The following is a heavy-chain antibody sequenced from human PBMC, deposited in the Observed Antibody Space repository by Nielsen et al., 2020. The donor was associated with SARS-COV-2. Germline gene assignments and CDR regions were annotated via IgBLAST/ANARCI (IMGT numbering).Heavy chain of an antibody. Sequence: LRLSCAVSGGSISSGGYSWSWIRQPPGKGLEWIGYIYHSGRTYYNPSLKSRVTISVDRSKNQCSLKLSSVTAADTAVYYCARGGRITFGGADDAFDIWGQGTMVAVSS. J-gene: IGHJ3*02. D-gene: IGHD3-16*01. V-gene: IGHV4-30-2*01. CDR3: ARGGRITFGGADDAFDI. CDR1: GGSISSGGYS. CDR2: IYHSGRT.